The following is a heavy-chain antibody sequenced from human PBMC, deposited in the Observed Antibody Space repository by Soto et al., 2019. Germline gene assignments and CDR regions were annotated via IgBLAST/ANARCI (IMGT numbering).Heavy chain of an antibody. D-gene: IGHD2-15*01. J-gene: IGHJ1*01. CDR2: VNPSGGST. CDR1: GYIFTAYS. CDR3: AREENCSDGVCYSEYFQR. Sequence: QVQLVQSGAEAKKPGASVKVSCKASGYIFTAYSMHWVRQAPGQGLEWMGVVNPSGGSTNYAQKFRGRITMTRDTSTSTVYMDLSSLTSEDTAVYYCAREENCSDGVCYSEYFQRWGQGTLVTVSS. V-gene: IGHV1-46*01.